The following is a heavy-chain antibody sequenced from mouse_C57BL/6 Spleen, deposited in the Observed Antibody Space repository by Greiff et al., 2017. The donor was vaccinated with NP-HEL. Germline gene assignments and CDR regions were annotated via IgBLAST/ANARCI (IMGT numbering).Heavy chain of an antibody. CDR3: ARATTVVATRYFDV. CDR1: GYSITSGYY. Sequence: EVKLVESGPGLVKPSQSLSLTCSVTGYSITSGYYWNWIRQFPGNKLEWMGYISYDGRNKYNPSLKNRISITRDTSKNQFFLKLNSVTTEDTATYYCARATTVVATRYFDVWGTGTTVTVAS. CDR2: ISYDGRN. V-gene: IGHV3-6*01. D-gene: IGHD1-1*01. J-gene: IGHJ1*03.